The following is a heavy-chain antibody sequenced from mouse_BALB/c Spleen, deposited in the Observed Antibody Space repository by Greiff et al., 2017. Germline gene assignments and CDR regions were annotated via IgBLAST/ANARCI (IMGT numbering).Heavy chain of an antibody. Sequence: QVQLKESAAELARPGASVKMSCKASGYTFTSYTMHWVKQRPGQGLEWIGYINPSSGYTEYNQKFKDKTTLTADKSSSTAYMQLSSLTSEDSAVYYCARKYYRYDVNFDVWGAGTTVTVSS. V-gene: IGHV1-4*02. D-gene: IGHD2-14*01. CDR3: ARKYYRYDVNFDV. J-gene: IGHJ1*01. CDR2: INPSSGYT. CDR1: GYTFTSYT.